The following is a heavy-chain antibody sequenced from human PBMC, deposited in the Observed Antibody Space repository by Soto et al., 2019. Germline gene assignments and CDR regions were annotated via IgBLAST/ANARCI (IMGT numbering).Heavy chain of an antibody. J-gene: IGHJ6*02. D-gene: IGHD3-10*01. Sequence: GGSLRLSCAASGFTFSSYAMSWVRQAPGKGLEWVSAISGSGSSTYYADSVKGRFTISRDNSKNTLYLQMNSLRAEDTAVYYCAKDRASNVGVVRGVIYSLYYYYYYGMDVWGQGTTVTVSS. V-gene: IGHV3-23*01. CDR3: AKDRASNVGVVRGVIYSLYYYYYYGMDV. CDR1: GFTFSSYA. CDR2: ISGSGSST.